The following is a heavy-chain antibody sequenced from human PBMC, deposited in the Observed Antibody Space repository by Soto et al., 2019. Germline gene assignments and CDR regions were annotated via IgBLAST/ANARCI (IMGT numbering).Heavy chain of an antibody. CDR1: GFTFSSYG. Sequence: QVQLVESGGGVVQPGRSLRLSCAASGFTFSSYGMHWVRQAPGKGLEGVAVIWYDGSNKYYADSVKGRFTISRDNSKNTLYLQMNSLRAEDTAVYYCARGVWVGELPYGMDVWGQGTTVTVSS. CDR3: ARGVWVGELPYGMDV. J-gene: IGHJ6*02. V-gene: IGHV3-33*01. CDR2: IWYDGSNK. D-gene: IGHD3-10*01.